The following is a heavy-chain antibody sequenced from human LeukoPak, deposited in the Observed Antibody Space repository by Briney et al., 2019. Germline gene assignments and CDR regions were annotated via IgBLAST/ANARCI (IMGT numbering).Heavy chain of an antibody. CDR3: VPKGGCSGGSCFNY. V-gene: IGHV3-23*01. J-gene: IGHJ4*02. CDR1: GFTFSSYW. Sequence: GGSLRLSCAASGFTFSSYWMSWVRQAPGKGLEWVSAISGSGGSTYYADSVKGRFTISRDNSKNTLYLQMNSLRAEDTAVYYCVPKGGCSGGSCFNYWGQGTLVTVSS. D-gene: IGHD2-15*01. CDR2: ISGSGGST.